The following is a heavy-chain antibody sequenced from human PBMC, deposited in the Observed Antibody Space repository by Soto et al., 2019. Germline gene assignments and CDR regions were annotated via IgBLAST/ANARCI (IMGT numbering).Heavy chain of an antibody. J-gene: IGHJ4*02. CDR3: EHLPYDSTGQYYLDY. D-gene: IGHD3-22*01. CDR1: GSSLSTSGVG. CDR2: IFWNDDK. Sequence: SGPALVNPTQPVALTCSFSGSSLSTSGVGVGWIRQPPGKALEWLALIFWNDDKRYSPSLKSRLTITKDTSKNLVVLTMTNMDPMDTATYYCEHLPYDSTGQYYLDYWGQGTLVNVSS. V-gene: IGHV2-5*01.